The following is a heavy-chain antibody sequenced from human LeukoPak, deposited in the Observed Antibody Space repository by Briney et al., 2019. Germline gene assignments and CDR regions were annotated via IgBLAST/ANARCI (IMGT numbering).Heavy chain of an antibody. CDR3: ARRKVRGYNWFDP. Sequence: GGSLRLSCAASGFTFSSYAMSWVRQAPGKGLEWVSTVSGNGGITYYADSMKGRFTISRDNSKNTLFLQMNSLRGEDTAVYYCARRKVRGYNWFDPWGQGTLVTVSS. CDR2: VSGNGGIT. V-gene: IGHV3-23*01. J-gene: IGHJ5*02. CDR1: GFTFSSYA. D-gene: IGHD3-10*01.